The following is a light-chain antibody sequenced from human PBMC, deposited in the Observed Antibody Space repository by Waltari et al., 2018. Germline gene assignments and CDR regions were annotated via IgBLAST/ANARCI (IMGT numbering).Light chain of an antibody. CDR2: KYT. CDR3: QSADTIGSII. CDR1: ALPMQF. J-gene: IGLJ2*01. Sequence: SYELTQPPSVSVSPGQTAKISGSGDALPMQFAHWYQQKPGQAPVVIMYKYTQRPSGIPERFSASTSGTTVTFTIRGVQAEDEADYYCQSADTIGSIIFGGGTKLTVL. V-gene: IGLV3-25*03.